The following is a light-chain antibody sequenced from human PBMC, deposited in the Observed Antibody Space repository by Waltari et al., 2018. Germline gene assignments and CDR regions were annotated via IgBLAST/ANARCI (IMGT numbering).Light chain of an antibody. CDR1: SSDGGGYNY. CDR2: DVT. CDR3: SSYTSSSTYV. J-gene: IGLJ1*01. V-gene: IGLV2-14*03. Sequence: QSALTQPASVSGSPGQSITIPCTGTSSDGGGYNYVSWYQQHPGKAPKLILYDVTKRPSGVSNRFSGSKSGNTASLTISGLQPEDEADYYCSSYTSSSTYVFGTGTKVSVL.